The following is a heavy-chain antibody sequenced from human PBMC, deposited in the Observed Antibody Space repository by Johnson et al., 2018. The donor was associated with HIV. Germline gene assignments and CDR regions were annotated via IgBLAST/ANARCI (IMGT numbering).Heavy chain of an antibody. Sequence: EVQLVESGGGVVQPGRSLRLSCAASGFTFSSYWMSWVRQAPGKGLEWVSYISSSGSTMYYADSVKGRFTISRDNAKNSLYLQMNSLRAEDTAVYYCARNGLIPAAKGVAFDIWGQGAMVTVSS. CDR3: ARNGLIPAAKGVAFDI. J-gene: IGHJ3*02. V-gene: IGHV3-48*04. CDR2: ISSSGSTM. CDR1: GFTFSSYW. D-gene: IGHD2-2*01.